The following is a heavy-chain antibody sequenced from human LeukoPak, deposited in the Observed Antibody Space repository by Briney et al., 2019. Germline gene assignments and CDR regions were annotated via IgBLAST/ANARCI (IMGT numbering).Heavy chain of an antibody. J-gene: IGHJ4*02. V-gene: IGHV3-23*01. D-gene: IGHD3-22*01. CDR2: ISDSGGST. Sequence: PGGSLRLSCAASGFTFSSYAMSWVRQASGKGLEWVSAISDSGGSTYYADSVKGRFTISRDNSKNTLYLQMNSLRAEDTAVYYCARGVDYYENSGTIDYWGQGTLVTVSS. CDR3: ARGVDYYENSGTIDY. CDR1: GFTFSSYA.